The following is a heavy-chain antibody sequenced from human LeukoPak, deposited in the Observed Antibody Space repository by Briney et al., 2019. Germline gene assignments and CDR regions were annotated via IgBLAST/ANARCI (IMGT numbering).Heavy chain of an antibody. J-gene: IGHJ4*02. CDR1: GYSFTSYW. Sequence: GESLKISRKGSGYSFTSYWIGWVRQMPGEGLELVWMIYPGDSDTRYSPSFQGQVTISADKSISTAYLQWSSLKASDTAMYYCARSELRYFGWSHALENWGQGTLVTVSS. CDR2: IYPGDSDT. CDR3: ARSELRYFGWSHALEN. D-gene: IGHD3-9*01. V-gene: IGHV5-51*01.